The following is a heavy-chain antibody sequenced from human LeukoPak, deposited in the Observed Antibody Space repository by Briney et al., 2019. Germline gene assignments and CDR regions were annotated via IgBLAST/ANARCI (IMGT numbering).Heavy chain of an antibody. CDR2: ISYDGSYK. J-gene: IGHJ4*02. D-gene: IGHD1-26*01. CDR1: GFAFSTYA. Sequence: PGGSLRLSCSASGFAFSTYAMHWVRQAPGKGREWVAFISYDGSYKDYGDPVKGRFTLSRDNYKSTVFLEMSSLRAEDTAVYHCARARLQWEVRYPRFDSWGQGTLVTVSS. V-gene: IGHV3-30*03. CDR3: ARARLQWEVRYPRFDS.